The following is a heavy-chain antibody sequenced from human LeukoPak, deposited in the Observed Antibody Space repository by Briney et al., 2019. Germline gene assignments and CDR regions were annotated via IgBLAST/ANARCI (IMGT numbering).Heavy chain of an antibody. Sequence: ASVKVSCKASGYTFTGYYMHWVRQAPGQGLEWMGWINPNSGGTNYAQKFQGRVTMTTDTSTSTAYMELRSLRSDDTAVYYCASMLRIRYYYDSSGYADAFDIWGQGTMVTVSS. CDR1: GYTFTGYY. J-gene: IGHJ3*02. CDR3: ASMLRIRYYYDSSGYADAFDI. D-gene: IGHD3-22*01. V-gene: IGHV1-2*02. CDR2: INPNSGGT.